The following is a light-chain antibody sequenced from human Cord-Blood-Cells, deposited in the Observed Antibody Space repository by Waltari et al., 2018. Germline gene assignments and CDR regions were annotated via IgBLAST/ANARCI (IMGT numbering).Light chain of an antibody. CDR3: QQYNSYSYT. J-gene: IGKJ2*01. CDR1: QSISSW. Sequence: DIQMTQSPSTLSASVGDRVTITCRASQSISSWLAWYQQKPRKAPKLLIYDASSVESGVPSRFSGSGSGTEFTLTISSLQPDDFATYYCQQYNSYSYTFGQGTNLEIK. CDR2: DAS. V-gene: IGKV1-5*01.